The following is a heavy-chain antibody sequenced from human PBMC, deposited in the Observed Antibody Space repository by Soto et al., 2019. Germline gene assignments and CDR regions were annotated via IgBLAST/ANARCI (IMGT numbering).Heavy chain of an antibody. CDR2: IYYSGST. CDR1: GGSISSSSYY. CDR3: ARNPQFLEWLFPGAWFDP. J-gene: IGHJ5*02. V-gene: IGHV4-39*01. Sequence: SETLSLTCTVSGGSISSSSYYWGWIRQPPGKGLEWIGSIYYSGSTYYNPSLKSRVTISVDTSKNQFSLKLSSVTAADTAVYYCARNPQFLEWLFPGAWFDPWGQGTLVTVSS. D-gene: IGHD3-3*01.